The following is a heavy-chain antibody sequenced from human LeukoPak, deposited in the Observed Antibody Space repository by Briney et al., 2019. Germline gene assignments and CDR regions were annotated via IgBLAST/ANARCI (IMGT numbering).Heavy chain of an antibody. Sequence: PGGSLRLSCAASGFTFSSYGMHWVRQAPGKGLEGVAVISYDGSNKYYADSVKGRFTISRDNSKNTLYLQMNSLRTEDTAVYYCAKDYDFWSGYSPIDYWGQGTLVTVSS. CDR1: GFTFSSYG. J-gene: IGHJ4*02. CDR2: ISYDGSNK. CDR3: AKDYDFWSGYSPIDY. D-gene: IGHD3-3*01. V-gene: IGHV3-30*18.